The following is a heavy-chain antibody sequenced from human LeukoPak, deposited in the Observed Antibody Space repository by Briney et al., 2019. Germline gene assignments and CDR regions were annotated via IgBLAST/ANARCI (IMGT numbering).Heavy chain of an antibody. V-gene: IGHV1-69*04. CDR3: ARDGAKSTTGTRRLFRFDP. CDR2: IIPIFGIA. Sequence: ASVKVSCKASGGTFSSYAISWMRQAPGQGLEWMGRIIPIFGIANYAQKFQGRVTITADKSTSTAYMELSSLRSEDTAVYYCARDGAKSTTGTRRLFRFDPWGQGTLVTVSS. J-gene: IGHJ5*02. D-gene: IGHD1-1*01. CDR1: GGTFSSYA.